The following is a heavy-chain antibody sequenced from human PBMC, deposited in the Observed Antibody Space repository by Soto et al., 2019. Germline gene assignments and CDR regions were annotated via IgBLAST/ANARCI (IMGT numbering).Heavy chain of an antibody. CDR2: ISYDGRNK. J-gene: IGHJ6*02. D-gene: IGHD1-26*01. V-gene: IGHV3-30*18. CDR1: DFSFRNYG. Sequence: PGGSLRLSCVASDFSFRNYGMHWVRQAPGKGLEWVADISYDGRNKYYAESVKGRFTISRDNSKNTLYLQMNSLRTEDTAVYYCAKDWRWEQRIYGMNVWGQGTTVTVSS. CDR3: AKDWRWEQRIYGMNV.